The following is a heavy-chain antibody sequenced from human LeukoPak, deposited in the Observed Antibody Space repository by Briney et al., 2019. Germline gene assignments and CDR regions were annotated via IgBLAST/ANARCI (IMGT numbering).Heavy chain of an antibody. Sequence: ASVKVSCKASGYTFTAYYMHWVRQAPGQGLEWMGWINPNSGGTNYAQKFQGRVTMTRDTSISTAYMELSRLRSDDTAVYYCARGPLPYSSSWYVVEYFQHWGQGTLVTVSS. CDR2: INPNSGGT. CDR3: ARGPLPYSSSWYVVEYFQH. CDR1: GYTFTAYY. J-gene: IGHJ1*01. D-gene: IGHD6-13*01. V-gene: IGHV1-2*02.